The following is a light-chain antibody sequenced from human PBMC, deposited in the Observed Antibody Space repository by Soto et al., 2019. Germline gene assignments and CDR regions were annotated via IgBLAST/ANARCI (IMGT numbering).Light chain of an antibody. CDR3: MQGLRPMYT. CDR2: LGS. Sequence: DIVMTQSPLSLPVTPGEPASISCRSSQSLLHSNGYNYLDWYLQKPGQSPQLLIYLGSNRASGVPDRFSGSGSGTDFTLKISRVEAEDVGIFYCMQGLRPMYTFGQGTKLEIK. CDR1: QSLLHSNGYNY. J-gene: IGKJ2*01. V-gene: IGKV2-28*01.